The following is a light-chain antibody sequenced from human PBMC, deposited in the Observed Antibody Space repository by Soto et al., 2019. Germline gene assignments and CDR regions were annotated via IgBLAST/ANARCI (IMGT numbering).Light chain of an antibody. Sequence: QSVLTQPASVSGSPGQSITISCTGTSSDVGSYNLVSWYQQHPGKAPKLMIYEGSKRPSGVSNRFSGSKSGNTASLTISGLQAEDEADYYCCSYAGSSFYVFGTGTKDHRP. J-gene: IGLJ1*01. V-gene: IGLV2-23*01. CDR3: CSYAGSSFYV. CDR1: SSDVGSYNL. CDR2: EGS.